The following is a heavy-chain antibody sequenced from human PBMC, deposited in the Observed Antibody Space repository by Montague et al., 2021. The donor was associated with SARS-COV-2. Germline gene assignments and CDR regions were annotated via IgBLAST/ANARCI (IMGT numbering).Heavy chain of an antibody. J-gene: IGHJ6*02. CDR1: GGSISSSY. V-gene: IGHV4-59*12. CDR2: IYHYGSA. D-gene: IGHD2-15*01. CDR3: ARGSGCSGGSCYSEWDPYYYYGMDV. Sequence: SETLSLTCSVSGGSISSSYWSWIRQPPGKGLEWIGYIYHYGSAKYNPSLKSRVTISVDTSNDQFSLKLSSVTAADTAVYYCARGSGCSGGSCYSEWDPYYYYGMDVWGQGTTVTVSS.